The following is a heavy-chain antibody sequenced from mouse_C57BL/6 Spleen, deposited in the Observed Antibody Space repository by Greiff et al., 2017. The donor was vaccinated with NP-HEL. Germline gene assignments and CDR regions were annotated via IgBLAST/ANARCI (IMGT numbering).Heavy chain of an antibody. CDR1: GFTFSDYG. V-gene: IGHV5-17*01. D-gene: IGHD6-2*01. Sequence: EVKLVESGGGLVKPGWSLKLSCAASGFTFSDYGMHWVRQAPEKGLEWVAYISSGSSTIYYADTVKGRFTISRDNAKNTLFLQMTSLRSEDTAMYYCAILSEPWFAYWGQGTLVTVSA. CDR2: ISSGSSTI. J-gene: IGHJ3*01. CDR3: AILSEPWFAY.